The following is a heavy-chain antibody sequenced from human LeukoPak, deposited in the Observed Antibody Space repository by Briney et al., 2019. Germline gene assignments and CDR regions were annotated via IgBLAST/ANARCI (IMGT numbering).Heavy chain of an antibody. V-gene: IGHV3-7*01. J-gene: IGHJ5*02. D-gene: IGHD5-12*01. CDR2: IKQDGSEK. Sequence: GGSLRLSCAASGFTFSSYWMSWVRQTPGRGLEWVATIKQDGSEKYYVDSVKGRFTISRDNAKNSLYLQMNSLRAEDTAVYYCARGNSGWNWFDPWGQGTLVTVSS. CDR3: ARGNSGWNWFDP. CDR1: GFTFSSYW.